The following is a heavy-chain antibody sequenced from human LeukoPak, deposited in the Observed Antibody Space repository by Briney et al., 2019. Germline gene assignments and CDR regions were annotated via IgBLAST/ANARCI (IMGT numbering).Heavy chain of an antibody. CDR2: INHSGST. Sequence: SETLSLTCAVYGGSFSGYYWSCIRQPPGKGLEWIGEINHSGSTNYNPSLNSRVTISVDTSKNQLSLKLSSVTAADTAVYYCARGKYFDYWGQGTLVTVSS. V-gene: IGHV4-34*01. J-gene: IGHJ4*02. CDR3: ARGKYFDY. CDR1: GGSFSGYY.